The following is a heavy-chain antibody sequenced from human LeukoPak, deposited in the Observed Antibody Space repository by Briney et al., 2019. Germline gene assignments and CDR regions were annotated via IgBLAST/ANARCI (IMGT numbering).Heavy chain of an antibody. J-gene: IGHJ6*02. CDR3: ARAAADFGRPHYYYYYGMDV. D-gene: IGHD6-13*01. Sequence: TGGSLRLSCAASGFTFSSYGMHWVRQAPGKGLEWVAVIWYDGSNKYYADSVKGRFTISRDNSKNTLYLQMNSLRAEDTAVYYCARAAADFGRPHYYYYYGMDVWGQGTTVTVSS. CDR2: IWYDGSNK. V-gene: IGHV3-33*01. CDR1: GFTFSSYG.